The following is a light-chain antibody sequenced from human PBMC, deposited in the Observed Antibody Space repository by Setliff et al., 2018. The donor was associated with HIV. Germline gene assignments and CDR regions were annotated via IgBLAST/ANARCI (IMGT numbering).Light chain of an antibody. Sequence: SYELTQPPSVSVAPGKTARITCGGDNIGSKSVHWYQQKPGQAPVVVIYYDNDRPSGIPERFSGSISGNTATLTISRVEAGDEADYFCQVWDTGSDPPCAFAAGTKVTVL. CDR1: NIGSKS. J-gene: IGLJ1*01. CDR2: YDN. V-gene: IGLV3-21*04. CDR3: QVWDTGSDPPCA.